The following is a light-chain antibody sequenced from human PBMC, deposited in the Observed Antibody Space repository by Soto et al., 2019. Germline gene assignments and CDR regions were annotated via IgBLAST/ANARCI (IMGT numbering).Light chain of an antibody. V-gene: IGKV1-5*01. CDR1: QSVSNW. CDR2: AAS. Sequence: DIQMTQSPSTLSASVGERVTITCRASQSVSNWLAWYQQKPGKAPKLLIYAASTLQSGVPSRFSGSGSGTDFTLTISRLEPEDFAVYYCQQFSSYPLTFGGGTKVDIK. J-gene: IGKJ4*01. CDR3: QQFSSYPLT.